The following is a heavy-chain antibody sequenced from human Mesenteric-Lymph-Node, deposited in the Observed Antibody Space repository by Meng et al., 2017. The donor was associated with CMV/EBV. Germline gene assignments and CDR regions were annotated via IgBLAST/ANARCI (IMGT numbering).Heavy chain of an antibody. Sequence: GESLKISCAASGFTFSDYYMSWIRQAPEKGLEWVSYITSSGGRIYYAESVKGRFTISRDNGKNSLYLQMDNLRADDTAVYYCARASDDFWSGNPSKGGMDVWGQGTTVTVSS. V-gene: IGHV3-11*01. CDR2: ITSSGGRI. J-gene: IGHJ6*02. CDR3: ARASDDFWSGNPSKGGMDV. CDR1: GFTFSDYY. D-gene: IGHD3-3*01.